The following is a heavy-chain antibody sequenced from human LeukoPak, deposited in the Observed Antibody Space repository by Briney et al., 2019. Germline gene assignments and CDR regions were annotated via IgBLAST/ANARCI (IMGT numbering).Heavy chain of an antibody. CDR3: ARAVGPFDF. V-gene: IGHV3-33*08. CDR1: RFTLGTYW. Sequence: GGSLRLSCAASRFTLGTYWMSWVRQAPGKGLEWVAVIWYDGSIKYYGDSVKGRFTISRDNSKNTLYLQMNSLRAEDTAMYYCARAVGPFDFWGPGTLVIVSS. CDR2: IWYDGSIK. J-gene: IGHJ3*01.